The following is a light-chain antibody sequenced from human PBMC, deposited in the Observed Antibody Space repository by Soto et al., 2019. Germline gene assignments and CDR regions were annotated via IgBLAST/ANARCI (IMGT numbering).Light chain of an antibody. CDR2: GAS. CDR1: QSISTN. CDR3: QQYDKWPLT. J-gene: IGKJ3*01. Sequence: EIVITQSPATLSVSPGERASLSCRASQSISTNLAWYQQKPGQAPRLLIYGASTRATGIPARFSGSGSGTEFTLTISSPQSEDFAVYYCQQYDKWPLTFGPGT. V-gene: IGKV3-15*01.